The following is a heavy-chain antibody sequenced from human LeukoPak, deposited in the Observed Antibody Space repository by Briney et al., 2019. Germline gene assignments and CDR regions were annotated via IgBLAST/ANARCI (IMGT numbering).Heavy chain of an antibody. CDR2: ISWNSGSI. Sequence: GGSLRLSCAASGFTFDDYAMHWVRHAPGKGLEWVSGISWNSGSIGYADSVKGRFTISRDNAKNSLYLQMNSLRAEDTALYYCAKETRWFGELLGWFDPWGQGTLVTVSS. J-gene: IGHJ5*02. CDR3: AKETRWFGELLGWFDP. D-gene: IGHD3-10*01. V-gene: IGHV3-9*01. CDR1: GFTFDDYA.